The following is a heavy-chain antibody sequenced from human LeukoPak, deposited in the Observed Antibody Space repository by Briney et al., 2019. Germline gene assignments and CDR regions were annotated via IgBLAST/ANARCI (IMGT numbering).Heavy chain of an antibody. V-gene: IGHV1-2*02. Sequence: ASVKVSCKASGYTFTGYYMHWVRQAPGQGLEWMGWINPNSGGTNYAQKFQGRVTMTRDTSISTAYMELSRLRSDDTAVYYCAREGVAITTFGFSDNWFDPWGQGTLVTVSS. J-gene: IGHJ5*02. CDR2: INPNSGGT. D-gene: IGHD3-3*01. CDR1: GYTFTGYY. CDR3: AREGVAITTFGFSDNWFDP.